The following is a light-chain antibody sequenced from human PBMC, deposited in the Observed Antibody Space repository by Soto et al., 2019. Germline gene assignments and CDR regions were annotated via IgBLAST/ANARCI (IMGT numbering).Light chain of an antibody. Sequence: EIVMTQSPATLSVSPGERATFSCRASLSVSSDLAWYQQNPGQAPRLLIYGASTRATGIPARFRGSGSGTEFTLTISSLQSEDFAVYYCQQYSNWPLTFGGGTKVDIK. V-gene: IGKV3-15*01. CDR2: GAS. CDR1: LSVSSD. CDR3: QQYSNWPLT. J-gene: IGKJ4*01.